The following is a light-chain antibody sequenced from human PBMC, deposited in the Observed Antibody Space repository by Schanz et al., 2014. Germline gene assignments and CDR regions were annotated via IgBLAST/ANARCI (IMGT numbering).Light chain of an antibody. CDR1: QSVTSY. CDR2: GAS. CDR3: QQYGSLPGT. Sequence: EIVLTQSPGTLSLSPGERATLSCRASQSVTSYLAWYQQKPGQAPRLLIFGASSRPTGIPDRFSGSGSGTDFTLTISRLESEDFAVYYCQQYGSLPGTFGQGTKVEIK. V-gene: IGKV3-20*01. J-gene: IGKJ1*01.